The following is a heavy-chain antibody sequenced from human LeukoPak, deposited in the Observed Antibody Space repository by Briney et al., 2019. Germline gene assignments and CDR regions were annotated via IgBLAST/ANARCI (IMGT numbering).Heavy chain of an antibody. V-gene: IGHV3-30*02. CDR1: GFTFNSYH. D-gene: IGHD3-22*01. CDR2: IRNDESDK. Sequence: GGSLRLSCTASGFTFNSYHMNWVRQAPGKGLDWVAFIRNDESDKYYADSVKGRFTISRDNSKNTVHLQMNSLRPEDTAVYYCARDRLMILGTSFNYWGQGTLVTVSS. J-gene: IGHJ4*02. CDR3: ARDRLMILGTSFNY.